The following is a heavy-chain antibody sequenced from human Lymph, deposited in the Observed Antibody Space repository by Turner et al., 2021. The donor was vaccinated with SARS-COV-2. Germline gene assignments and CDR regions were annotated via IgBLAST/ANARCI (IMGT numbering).Heavy chain of an antibody. CDR1: GYPFTAYY. V-gene: IGHV1-2*02. J-gene: IGHJ6*02. Sequence: QVQLVQSGAEVKKPGASVKVSCKASGYPFTAYYMHWVRQAPGQGLEWMGWINPNSGGTNYAQKFQGMVTMTRDTSISTAYMELSRLTSDDTAVYYCAREGVTVSGYYYGMDVWGQGTTVTVSS. CDR2: INPNSGGT. CDR3: AREGVTVSGYYYGMDV. D-gene: IGHD4-17*01.